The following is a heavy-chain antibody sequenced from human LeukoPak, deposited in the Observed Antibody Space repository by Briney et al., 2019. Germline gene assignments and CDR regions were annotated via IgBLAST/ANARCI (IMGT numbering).Heavy chain of an antibody. V-gene: IGHV3-7*03. CDR1: GFTFSSYW. CDR2: IKQDGSEK. D-gene: IGHD2-21*02. CDR3: AFQRGSYCGGDCYPFFPNFDY. Sequence: GGSLRLSCAASGFTFSSYWMSWVRQAPGKGLEWVANIKQDGSEKYYVDSVKGRFTISRDNAKNSLYLQMNSLRAEDTAVYYCAFQRGSYCGGDCYPFFPNFDYWGQGTLVTVSS. J-gene: IGHJ4*02.